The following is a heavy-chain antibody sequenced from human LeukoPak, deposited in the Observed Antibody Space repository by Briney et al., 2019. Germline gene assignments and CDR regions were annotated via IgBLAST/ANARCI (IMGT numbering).Heavy chain of an antibody. Sequence: GASVKVSCKASGYTFTGYYMHWVRQAPGQGLEWMGRINPNSGDTNYTQKFQGRVTMTRDTSISTAYMELNRLRSDDTAVYYCATYYYGSESSPFDYWGQGTLVTVSS. CDR3: ATYYYGSESSPFDY. CDR2: INPNSGDT. D-gene: IGHD3-10*01. J-gene: IGHJ4*02. CDR1: GYTFTGYY. V-gene: IGHV1-2*06.